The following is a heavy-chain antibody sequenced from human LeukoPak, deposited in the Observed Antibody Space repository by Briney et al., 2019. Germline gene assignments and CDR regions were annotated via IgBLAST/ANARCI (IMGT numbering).Heavy chain of an antibody. D-gene: IGHD3-10*01. CDR2: INHSGST. Sequence: PSETLSLTCAVYGGSFSGYYWSWIRQPPGKGLEWIGEINHSGSTNYNPSLKSRVTISVDTSKNQFSLKLSSVTAADTAVYYCARHRRRYGSGSYAFDIRGQGTMVTVSS. CDR1: GGSFSGYY. J-gene: IGHJ3*02. CDR3: ARHRRRYGSGSYAFDI. V-gene: IGHV4-34*01.